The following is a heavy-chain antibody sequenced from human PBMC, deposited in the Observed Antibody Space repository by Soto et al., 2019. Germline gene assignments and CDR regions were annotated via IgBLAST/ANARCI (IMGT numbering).Heavy chain of an antibody. Sequence: GGSLRLSCAASGFTFSSYSMNWVRQAPGKGLEWVSSISSSSSYIYYADSVKGRFTISRDNAKNSLYLQMNSLRAEDTAVYYCARAGYSYGFPQVTRGHGDDYYYYYYMDVWGKGTTVTVSS. D-gene: IGHD5-18*01. CDR2: ISSSSSYI. CDR1: GFTFSSYS. J-gene: IGHJ6*03. CDR3: ARAGYSYGFPQVTRGHGDDYYYYYYMDV. V-gene: IGHV3-21*01.